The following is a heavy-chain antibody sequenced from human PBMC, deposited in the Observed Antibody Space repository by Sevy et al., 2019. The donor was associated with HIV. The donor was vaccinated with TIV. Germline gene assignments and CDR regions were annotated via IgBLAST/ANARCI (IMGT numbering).Heavy chain of an antibody. CDR1: GFTFRGSA. J-gene: IGHJ3*02. CDR2: IKTIGDSYAT. V-gene: IGHV3-73*01. CDR3: TRLIYPDDAFDI. Sequence: GGSLSLSCAASGFTFRGSALHWVRQASGQGLEWVGRIKTIGDSYATAFAASLEGRFTISRDDLKNTVHLQMNSLKIEDTAVYYCTRLIYPDDAFDIWGQGTMVTVSS.